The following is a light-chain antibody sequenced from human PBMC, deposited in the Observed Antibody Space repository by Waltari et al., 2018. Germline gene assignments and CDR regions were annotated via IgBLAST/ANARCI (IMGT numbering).Light chain of an antibody. V-gene: IGLV2-14*02. CDR3: SSYTSSSTVV. J-gene: IGLJ2*01. CDR2: EVS. Sequence: QSALTQPASVSGSPGQSITISCTGTSSDVGSYNLVSWYQQHPGKAPKLMIYEVSNRPSGFSTRFSGSKSGNTASLTTSGLQAEDEADYYCSSYTSSSTVVFGGGTKLTVL. CDR1: SSDVGSYNL.